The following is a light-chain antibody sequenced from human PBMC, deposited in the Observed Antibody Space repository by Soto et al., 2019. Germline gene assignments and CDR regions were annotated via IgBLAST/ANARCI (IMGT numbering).Light chain of an antibody. CDR2: GNS. V-gene: IGLV1-40*01. CDR1: SANIGAGYD. J-gene: IGLJ2*01. CDR3: QSYDSSLGGSRV. Sequence: QSVLTQPPSLSGAPGRRVTLSCTGSSANIGAGYDVHWYQQLPGTAPKLLIYGNSNRPSGVPDRFSGSESGTSASLAITGLQAEDEADYYCQSYDSSLGGSRVFGGGTKVTVL.